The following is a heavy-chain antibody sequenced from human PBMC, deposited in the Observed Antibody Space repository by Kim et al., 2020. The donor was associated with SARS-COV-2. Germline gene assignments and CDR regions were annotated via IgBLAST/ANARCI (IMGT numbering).Heavy chain of an antibody. J-gene: IGHJ4*02. V-gene: IGHV3-21*01. CDR2: ISSSSSYI. D-gene: IGHD3-3*01. CDR3: ARERSGNFDY. CDR1: GFTFSSYS. Sequence: GGSLRLSCAAFGFTFSSYSMNWVRQAPGKGLEWVSSISSSSSYIYYADSVKGRFTISRDNAKNSLYLQMNSLRAEDTAVYYCARERSGNFDYWGQGTLVTVSS.